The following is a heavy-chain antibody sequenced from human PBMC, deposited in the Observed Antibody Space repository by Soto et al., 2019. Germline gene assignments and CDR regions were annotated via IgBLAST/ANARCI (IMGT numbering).Heavy chain of an antibody. CDR2: IYSGGYT. J-gene: IGHJ4*02. V-gene: IGHV3-66*01. CDR1: GFDVSNTD. Sequence: EVQLVESGGDLVQRGGSLRLSCAASGFDVSNTDMSWVRQAPGKGLEWVSVIYSGGYTNYADSVKGRFIVSRDSPKNTLYLQMDSLRAEDTAVYYCAREAIIVIVAPEYYFDYWGQGTLVTVSS. D-gene: IGHD3-16*02. CDR3: AREAIIVIVAPEYYFDY.